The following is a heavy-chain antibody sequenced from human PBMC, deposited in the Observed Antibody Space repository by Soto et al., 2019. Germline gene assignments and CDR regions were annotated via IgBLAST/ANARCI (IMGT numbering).Heavy chain of an antibody. V-gene: IGHV3-23*01. CDR1: GFTFSSYP. Sequence: EVQLLESGGGLVQPGGSLRLSCAASGFTFSSYPMGWVRQAPGKGLEWVSAIRGSGGSTNYADSVKGRFTISRDNAKNTLYLQMNSLRGEDTAVYYCAKGDERYFDFWGRGTLVTVSS. CDR2: IRGSGGST. CDR3: AKGDERYFDF. J-gene: IGHJ2*01. D-gene: IGHD2-21*02.